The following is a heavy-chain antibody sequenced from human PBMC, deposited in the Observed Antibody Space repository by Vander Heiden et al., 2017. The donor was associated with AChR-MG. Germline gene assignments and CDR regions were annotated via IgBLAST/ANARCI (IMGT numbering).Heavy chain of an antibody. D-gene: IGHD6-25*01. CDR3: ARVTGSADAFDI. CDR1: GFTFSSYA. V-gene: IGHV3-30-3*01. J-gene: IGHJ3*02. CDR2: ISYDGSNK. Sequence: QVQLVESGGGVVQPGRSLRLSCAASGFTFSSYAMHWVRQAPGKGLEWVAVISYDGSNKYYADSGKGRFTISRDNSKNTLYLQMNSLRAEDTAVYYCARVTGSADAFDIWGQGTMVTVSS.